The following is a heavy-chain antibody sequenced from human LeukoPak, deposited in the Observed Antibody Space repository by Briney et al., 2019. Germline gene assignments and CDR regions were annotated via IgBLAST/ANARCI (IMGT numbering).Heavy chain of an antibody. V-gene: IGHV1-2*06. CDR2: INPKNGDT. CDR1: GYTFTAYY. CDR3: ARDASEGYYYYYMDV. Sequence: ASVKVSCKASGYTFTAYYIHWVRQAPGQGLEWMGRINPKNGDTNYAQKFQGRVTMTRDTSISTAYMELSRLRSDDTAVYYCARDASEGYYYYYMDVWGKGTTVTVSS. J-gene: IGHJ6*03.